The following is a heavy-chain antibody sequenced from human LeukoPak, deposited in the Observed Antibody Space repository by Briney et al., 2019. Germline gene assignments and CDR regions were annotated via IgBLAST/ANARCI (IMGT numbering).Heavy chain of an antibody. CDR1: GFTFSTYA. CDR3: AKNRGTGMAFYDY. J-gene: IGHJ4*02. V-gene: IGHV3-23*01. Sequence: GGSLRLSCAASGFTFSTYAMTWVRRAPGEGLEWVSAISGSGGPIYYADSVKGRFTSSRDNSKSKLFMQMNNLRAEDTAIYYCAKNRGTGMAFYDYWGQGTQVTVSS. D-gene: IGHD3-10*01. CDR2: ISGSGGPI.